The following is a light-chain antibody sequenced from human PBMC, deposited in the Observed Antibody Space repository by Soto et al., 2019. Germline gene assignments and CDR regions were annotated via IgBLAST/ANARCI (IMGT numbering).Light chain of an antibody. CDR2: TNN. Sequence: QSVLTQPPSASGTPGQSVTISCSGSSSNIGGHSVNWYQQLPGTAPKLLIYTNNQRPSGVPDRFSGSKSGTSASLAITGLQSEDEADYYCAPWHNSLNGWVFGGGTKLTVL. CDR1: SSNIGGHS. J-gene: IGLJ3*02. V-gene: IGLV1-44*01. CDR3: APWHNSLNGWV.